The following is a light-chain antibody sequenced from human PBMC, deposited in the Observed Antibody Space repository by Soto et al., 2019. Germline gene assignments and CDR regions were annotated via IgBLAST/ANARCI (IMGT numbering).Light chain of an antibody. CDR2: EIS. CDR3: SSYTRSSTVV. CDR1: SCDVGGYNY. Sequence: QSALTQPASVSGSPGQSVTISCTGTSCDVGGYNYVYWYQQHPGKAPKLMIYEISNRPSGVSNRFSGSKSGNTASLTISGLQDEDEADHYCSSYTRSSTVVFGGGTKLTVL. J-gene: IGLJ2*01. V-gene: IGLV2-14*01.